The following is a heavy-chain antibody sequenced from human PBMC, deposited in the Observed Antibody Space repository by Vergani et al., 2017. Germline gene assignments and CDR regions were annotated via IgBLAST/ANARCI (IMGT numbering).Heavy chain of an antibody. CDR1: GYTFTSYY. V-gene: IGHV1-46*01. CDR2: INPSGGST. J-gene: IGHJ6*02. Sequence: QVQLVQSGAEVKKPGASVKVSCKASGYTFTSYYMHWVRQAPGQGLEWMGIINPSGGSTSYAQKFQGRVTMTRDTSTSTVYMELSSLRSEDTAVYYCARYLSLDTLTAMVGGMDVWGQGTTVTVSS. D-gene: IGHD5-18*01. CDR3: ARYLSLDTLTAMVGGMDV.